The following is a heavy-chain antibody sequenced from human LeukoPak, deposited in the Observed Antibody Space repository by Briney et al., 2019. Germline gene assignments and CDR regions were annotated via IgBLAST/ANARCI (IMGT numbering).Heavy chain of an antibody. V-gene: IGHV1-46*01. J-gene: IGHJ4*02. Sequence: GASVKVSCKASGYTFTSYYMHWVRQAPGQGLEWMGIINPSGGSTSYVQKFQGRVTMTRDTSTSTVYTELSSLRSEDTAVYYCARSWNDVGAKTDYWGQGTLVTVSS. D-gene: IGHD1-26*01. CDR3: ARSWNDVGAKTDY. CDR2: INPSGGST. CDR1: GYTFTSYY.